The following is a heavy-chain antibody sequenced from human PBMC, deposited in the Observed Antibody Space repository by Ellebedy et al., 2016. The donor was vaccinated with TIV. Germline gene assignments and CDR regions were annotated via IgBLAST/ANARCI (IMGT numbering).Heavy chain of an antibody. D-gene: IGHD3-10*01. J-gene: IGHJ5*02. CDR3: AREEGFGGAWFDP. CDR1: GGSVSSGRSY. V-gene: IGHV4-61*01. Sequence: MPGGSLRLSCSDSGGSVSSGRSYWSWVRQPPGQGLEWIGYITWRGSTNYNPSLKSRITISMDTSKNQIALMVRSVTAADTAIYYCAREEGFGGAWFDPWGQGTLVIVSS. CDR2: ITWRGST.